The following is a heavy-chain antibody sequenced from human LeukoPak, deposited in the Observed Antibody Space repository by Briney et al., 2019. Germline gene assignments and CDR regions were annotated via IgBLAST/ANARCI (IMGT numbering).Heavy chain of an antibody. Sequence: GGSLRLSCAASGFTVSSNYMSWVRQAPGKGLEWVSVIYSGGSTYYADSVKGRFTISRDNSKYTLYLQMNSLRAEDTAVYYCARAWYSTLGSGMDVWGQGTTVTVSS. CDR3: ARAWYSTLGSGMDV. D-gene: IGHD6-13*01. CDR2: IYSGGST. V-gene: IGHV3-53*01. CDR1: GFTVSSNY. J-gene: IGHJ6*02.